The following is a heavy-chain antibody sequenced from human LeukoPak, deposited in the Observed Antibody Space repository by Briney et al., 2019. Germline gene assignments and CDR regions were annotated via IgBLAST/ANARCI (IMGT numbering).Heavy chain of an antibody. CDR3: ARGGYCSSTSCYGSRELWFDP. Sequence: SETLSLTCTVSGGSISSGGYYWSWIRQHPGKGLEWIGCIYNSGSTYYNPSLKSRVTISVDTSKNQFSLKLSSVTAADTAVYYCARGGYCSSTSCYGSRELWFDPWGQGTLVTVSS. CDR1: GGSISSGGYY. V-gene: IGHV4-31*03. J-gene: IGHJ5*02. CDR2: IYNSGST. D-gene: IGHD2-2*01.